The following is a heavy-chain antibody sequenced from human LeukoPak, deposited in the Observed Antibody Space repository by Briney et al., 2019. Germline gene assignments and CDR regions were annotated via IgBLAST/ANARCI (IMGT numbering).Heavy chain of an antibody. J-gene: IGHJ4*02. CDR3: ASGPTPGVAAAADY. V-gene: IGHV3-48*01. CDR1: GFTFSGYS. CDR2: ITTTSSTT. Sequence: GGSLRPSCAAPGFTFSGYSMHWVRQAPGKGLEWISYITTTSSTTYYIDSVEGRFTISRDNARNSLYLQMNSLRADDTAVYYCASGPTPGVAAAADYWGQGTLVTVSS. D-gene: IGHD6-13*01.